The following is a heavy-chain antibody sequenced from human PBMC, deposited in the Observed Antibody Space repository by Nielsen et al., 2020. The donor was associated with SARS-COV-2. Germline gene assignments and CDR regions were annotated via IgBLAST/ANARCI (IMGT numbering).Heavy chain of an antibody. J-gene: IGHJ6*02. Sequence: SETLSLTCAVYGGSFSGYYWSWIRQPPGKGLEWIGYIYYSGSTNYNPSLKSRVTISVDTSKNQFSLKLSSVTAADTAVYYCAMNSGYYTNYYYYGMDVWGQGTTVTVSS. CDR3: AMNSGYYTNYYYYGMDV. V-gene: IGHV4-59*12. D-gene: IGHD3-3*01. CDR2: IYYSGST. CDR1: GGSFSGYY.